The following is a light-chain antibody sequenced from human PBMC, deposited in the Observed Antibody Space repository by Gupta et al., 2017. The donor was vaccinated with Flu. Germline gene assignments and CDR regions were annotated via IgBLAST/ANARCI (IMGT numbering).Light chain of an antibody. CDR1: SSNIGADFD. J-gene: IGLJ1*01. CDR3: QSYDTSLGGYV. CDR2: AND. Sequence: VTISCTGSSSNIGADFDVPWYQQLPATAPQLLIYANDIRPSGVPDRFSASKSGTSASLAITGLQPEDEADYYCQSYDTSLGGYVFGPGTAVTVL. V-gene: IGLV1-40*01.